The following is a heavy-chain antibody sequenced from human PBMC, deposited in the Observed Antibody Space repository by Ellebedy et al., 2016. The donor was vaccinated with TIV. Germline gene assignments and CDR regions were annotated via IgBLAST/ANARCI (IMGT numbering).Heavy chain of an antibody. D-gene: IGHD3-10*01. Sequence: GESLKISXKGSGYRFTSYWIGWVRQMPGKGLEWVGIIYPADSDTTYSPSFQGQVTISADKSISTAYLQWSSLKASDTAMYYCARVTGSGSYFPPDYWGQGTLVTVSS. J-gene: IGHJ4*02. CDR3: ARVTGSGSYFPPDY. V-gene: IGHV5-51*01. CDR2: IYPADSDT. CDR1: GYRFTSYW.